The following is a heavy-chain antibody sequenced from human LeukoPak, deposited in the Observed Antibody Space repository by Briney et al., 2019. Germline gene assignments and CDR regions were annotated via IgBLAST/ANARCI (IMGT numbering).Heavy chain of an antibody. Sequence: GGSLRLSCAASGFTFSSYIMNWVRQAPGKGLEWVSFISGGSSYIYYGDSVKGRFTISRDNAKNSLYLQMNSLRAEDTAVYYCAAGSGYYLRYFDYWGQGTLVTVSS. CDR3: AAGSGYYLRYFDY. V-gene: IGHV3-21*01. CDR2: ISGGSSYI. CDR1: GFTFSSYI. J-gene: IGHJ4*02. D-gene: IGHD3-3*01.